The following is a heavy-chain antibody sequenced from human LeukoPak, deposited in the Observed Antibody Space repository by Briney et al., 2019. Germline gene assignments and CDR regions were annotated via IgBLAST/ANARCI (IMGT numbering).Heavy chain of an antibody. CDR2: ISWIRASI. CDR3: ANANCYDSSGSIYYFDY. J-gene: IGHJ4*02. CDR1: GLLLAKDA. V-gene: IGHV3-9*03. Sequence: CLTLSCAPAGLLLAKDAMHWDRPAPGEGMGWDGGISWIRASISYVDSVKGRFTISRDNAKNSLYLQMNSLRAEGMALYDCANANCYDSSGSIYYFDYRGEGTLVTVSS. D-gene: IGHD3-22*01.